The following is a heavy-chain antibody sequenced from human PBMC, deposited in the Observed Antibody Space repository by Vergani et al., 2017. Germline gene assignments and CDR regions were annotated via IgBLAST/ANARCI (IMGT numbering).Heavy chain of an antibody. J-gene: IGHJ3*02. CDR3: ARAPRRGYGSGSYYNENNGGAFDI. V-gene: IGHV1-18*01. CDR2: ISAYNGNT. D-gene: IGHD3-10*01. CDR1: GYTFTSYG. Sequence: QVQLVQSGAEVKKPGASVKVSCKASGYTFTSYGISWVRQAPGQGLEWMGWISAYNGNTNYAKKLQGRVTMTTDTSTRTAYMELRSLRSDDTAVYYCARAPRRGYGSGSYYNENNGGAFDIWGQGTMVTVSS.